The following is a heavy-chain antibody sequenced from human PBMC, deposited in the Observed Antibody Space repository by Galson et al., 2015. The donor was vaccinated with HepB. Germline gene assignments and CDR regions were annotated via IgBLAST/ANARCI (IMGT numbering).Heavy chain of an antibody. J-gene: IGHJ4*02. V-gene: IGHV3-30*18. CDR3: AKGLEGRFLEMAY. Sequence: SLRVSCAASGFTFSSYAMHWVRQAPGKGLEWVAVISYDGSNKYSADSVRGRFAISRDNSKNTVYLQMNSLRAEDTAVYYCAKGLEGRFLEMAYWGQGTLVTVSS. D-gene: IGHD3-3*01. CDR1: GFTFSSYA. CDR2: ISYDGSNK.